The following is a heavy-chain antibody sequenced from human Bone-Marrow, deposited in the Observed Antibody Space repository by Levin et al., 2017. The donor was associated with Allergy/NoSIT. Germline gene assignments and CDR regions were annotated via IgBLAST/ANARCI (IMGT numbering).Heavy chain of an antibody. V-gene: IGHV3-30*18. D-gene: IGHD6-13*01. CDR2: ISYDGSNK. CDR3: AKARIPAYSSSWLPYFDY. J-gene: IGHJ4*02. Sequence: GGSLRLSCAASGFTFSSYGMHWVRQAPGKGLEWVAVISYDGSNKYYADSVKGRFTISRDNSKNTLYLQMNSLRAEDTAVYYCAKARIPAYSSSWLPYFDYWGQGTLVTVSS. CDR1: GFTFSSYG.